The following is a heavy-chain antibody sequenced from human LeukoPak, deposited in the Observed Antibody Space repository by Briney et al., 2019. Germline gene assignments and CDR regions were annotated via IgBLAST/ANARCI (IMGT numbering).Heavy chain of an antibody. J-gene: IGHJ4*02. Sequence: PGWSLRLSCAASGFTFSSYSMNWVRQAPGKGLELVSYISSSSSTIYYADSVKGRFTISRDNAKNSLYLQMNSLRDEDTAVYFCFRAEDGIRDFDWSWAPWGQGTLVTVSS. CDR2: ISSSSSTI. V-gene: IGHV3-48*02. CDR3: FRAEDGIRDFDWSWAP. CDR1: GFTFSSYS. D-gene: IGHD3-9*01.